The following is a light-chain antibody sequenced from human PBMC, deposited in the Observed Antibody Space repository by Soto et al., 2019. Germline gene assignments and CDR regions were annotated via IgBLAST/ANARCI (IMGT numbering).Light chain of an antibody. V-gene: IGLV1-44*01. J-gene: IGLJ1*01. CDR1: SSNIGSST. CDR3: AAWDASLSAHYA. CDR2: SND. Sequence: QSVLTQPPSASGTPGQRVTIFCSGSSSNIGSSTVNWYQQVPGAAPKLLIESNDQRPPGVPDRFSGSKSGTSAYLAISGLQSEDEADYYCAAWDASLSAHYAFGTGTKVTVL.